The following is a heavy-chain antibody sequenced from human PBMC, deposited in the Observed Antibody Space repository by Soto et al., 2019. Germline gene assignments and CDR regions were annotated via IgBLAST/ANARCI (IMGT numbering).Heavy chain of an antibody. D-gene: IGHD6-19*01. CDR2: IHFDGSTT. Sequence: GGSLRLSCAASGFTFSSYWMHWVRQVPGKGLVWVSRIHFDGSTTHYADSVKGRFTISRDNAKNTLSLQMNSLRAEDTAVYYCARDAYISGYYQFDYWGQGTLVTSPQ. J-gene: IGHJ4*02. CDR1: GFTFSSYW. CDR3: ARDAYISGYYQFDY. V-gene: IGHV3-74*01.